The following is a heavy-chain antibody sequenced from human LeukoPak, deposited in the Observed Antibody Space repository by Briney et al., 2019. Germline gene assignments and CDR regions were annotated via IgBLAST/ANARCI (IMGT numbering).Heavy chain of an antibody. J-gene: IGHJ4*02. CDR1: GYSISSGYY. Sequence: PSETLSLTCAVSGYSISSGYYWGWIRQPPGKGLEWIGSIYHSGSTYYNPSLKSRVTISVDTSKNQFSLKLSSVTAADTAVYYCARRLRGYSGYEYFDYWGQGTLVTVSS. D-gene: IGHD5-12*01. CDR2: IYHSGST. V-gene: IGHV4-38-2*01. CDR3: ARRLRGYSGYEYFDY.